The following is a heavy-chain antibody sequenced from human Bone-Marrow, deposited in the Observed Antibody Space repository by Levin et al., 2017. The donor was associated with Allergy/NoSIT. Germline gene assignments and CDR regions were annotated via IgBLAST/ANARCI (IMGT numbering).Heavy chain of an antibody. CDR1: GFTFSTFG. J-gene: IGHJ4*02. V-gene: IGHV3-30*18. CDR3: AKDGQTTRVTTVDY. D-gene: IGHD4-17*01. Sequence: GESLKISCAASGFTFSTFGMHWVRQAPGRGLEWVAAISSDGSEEYYADSVKGRLTISRDNSKDTLYVQMNSLRAEDTAVYYCAKDGQTTRVTTVDYWGQGTLVTVSS. CDR2: ISSDGSEE.